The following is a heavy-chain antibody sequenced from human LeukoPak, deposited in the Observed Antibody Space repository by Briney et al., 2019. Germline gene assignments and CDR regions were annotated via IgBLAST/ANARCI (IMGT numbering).Heavy chain of an antibody. CDR2: ISTSGSAM. Sequence: PGGPLRLSCAASGFTFSRYTMNWVRQAPGKGLEWVSHISTSGSAMYYADSVKGRFTISRDNAKDSLYLQMNSLRDEDTAVYYCASSGSYRFDYWGQGTLVTVSS. D-gene: IGHD1-26*01. CDR1: GFTFSRYT. J-gene: IGHJ4*02. V-gene: IGHV3-48*02. CDR3: ASSGSYRFDY.